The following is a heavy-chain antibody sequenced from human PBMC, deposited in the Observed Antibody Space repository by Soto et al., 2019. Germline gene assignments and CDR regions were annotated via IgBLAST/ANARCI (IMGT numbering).Heavy chain of an antibody. CDR1: GGSFRGYY. J-gene: IGHJ4*02. CDR3: ARVFKGFQSYYYGSGSYRPRYYFDY. CDR2: INHSGST. V-gene: IGHV4-34*01. Sequence: LSLAGAVYGGSFRGYYWSWIRQPPGKGLEWIGEINHSGSTNYTPSLNPRFTISVDTSKYQFSLHLSSVTAADTAVYYCARVFKGFQSYYYGSGSYRPRYYFDYCGQGTLVTVSS. D-gene: IGHD3-10*01.